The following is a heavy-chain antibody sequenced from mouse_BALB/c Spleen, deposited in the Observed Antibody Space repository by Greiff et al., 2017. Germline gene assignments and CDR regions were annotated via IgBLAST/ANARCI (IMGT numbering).Heavy chain of an antibody. Sequence: VQLMESGPGLVAPSQSLSITCTASGFSLTSYGVSWVRQPPGKGLEWLGVIWGDGSKNYHSALISRLSISKDNSKCQVFLKLNSLQTDDTATYYCASSTTAKDYAMDYWGQGTSVTVSS. CDR2: IWGDGSK. CDR3: ASSTTAKDYAMDY. V-gene: IGHV2-3*01. J-gene: IGHJ4*01. D-gene: IGHD1-2*01. CDR1: GFSLTSYG.